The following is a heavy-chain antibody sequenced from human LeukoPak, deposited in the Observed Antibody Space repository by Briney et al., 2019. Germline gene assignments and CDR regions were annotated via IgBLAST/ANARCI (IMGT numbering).Heavy chain of an antibody. CDR3: ATTIVVMNFDY. CDR2: ISYDGSNK. CDR1: GFTFSSYA. J-gene: IGHJ4*02. Sequence: GGSLRLSCAASGFTFSSYAMHWVRQAPGKGLEWVAVISYDGSNKYYADSVKGRFTISRDNSKNTLYLQMNSLRAEDTAVYYCATTIVVMNFDYWGQGTLVTVSS. D-gene: IGHD3-22*01. V-gene: IGHV3-30*04.